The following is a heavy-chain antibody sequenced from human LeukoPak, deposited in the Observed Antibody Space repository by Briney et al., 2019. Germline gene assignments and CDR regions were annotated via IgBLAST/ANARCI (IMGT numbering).Heavy chain of an antibody. J-gene: IGHJ4*02. CDR2: VYHSGST. CDR1: GGSISSNNW. V-gene: IGHV4-4*02. D-gene: IGHD5-18*01. Sequence: SETLSLTCAVSGGSISSNNWWSWVRQPPGKGLGWIGEVYHSGSTNYNPSLKSRVTISVDMSKNQFSLRLSSVTAADTAVYYCARDSGRGYSFNYGYWGQGTLVTVSS. CDR3: ARDSGRGYSFNYGY.